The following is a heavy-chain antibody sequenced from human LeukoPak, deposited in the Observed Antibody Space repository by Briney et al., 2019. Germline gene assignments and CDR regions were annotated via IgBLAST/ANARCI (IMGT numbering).Heavy chain of an antibody. D-gene: IGHD3-22*01. Sequence: ASVKVSCKASEYTFTSYDINWVRQSTGQRLEWMGLMNPNSGNTGYAQKLQGRVTMTRNTSISTAYMELSSLRSEDTAVYYCARPGDDSSGYSELTGDAFDIWGQGTMVTVSS. CDR3: ARPGDDSSGYSELTGDAFDI. J-gene: IGHJ3*02. V-gene: IGHV1-8*01. CDR1: EYTFTSYD. CDR2: MNPNSGNT.